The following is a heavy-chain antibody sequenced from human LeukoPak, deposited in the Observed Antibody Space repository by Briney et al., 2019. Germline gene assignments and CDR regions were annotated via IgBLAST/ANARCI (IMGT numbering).Heavy chain of an antibody. D-gene: IGHD6-6*01. J-gene: IGHJ4*02. CDR2: ISYDGSNK. V-gene: IGHV3-30*18. CDR1: GFTFSSYG. Sequence: PGRSLRLSCAASGFTFSSYGMHWVRQAPGKGLEWVAVISYDGSNKYYADSVKGRFTISRDNSKNTLYLQMNSLRAEDTAVYYCAKAHFIAARNCFDYWGQGTLVTVSS. CDR3: AKAHFIAARNCFDY.